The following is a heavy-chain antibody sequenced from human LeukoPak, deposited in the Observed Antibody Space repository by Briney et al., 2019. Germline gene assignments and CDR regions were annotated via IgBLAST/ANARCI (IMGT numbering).Heavy chain of an antibody. Sequence: GGSLRLSCAASGFTFSTYGMHWARQAPGKGLEWVAVIWYEGSTKFYADSVKGRFTISRDNSKNTLYLQMNSLRAEDTAVYYCARGEYYYESSGYPHYWGQGTLVTVSS. V-gene: IGHV3-33*01. CDR2: IWYEGSTK. CDR1: GFTFSTYG. CDR3: ARGEYYYESSGYPHY. D-gene: IGHD3-22*01. J-gene: IGHJ4*02.